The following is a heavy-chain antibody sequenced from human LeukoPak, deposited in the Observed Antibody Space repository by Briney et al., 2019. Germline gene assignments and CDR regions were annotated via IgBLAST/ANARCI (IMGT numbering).Heavy chain of an antibody. J-gene: IGHJ4*02. D-gene: IGHD3-22*01. CDR2: ITGIGGTT. Sequence: GGSLRLSCAASGFTFSSYAMTWARQPPGKGLDWVSPITGIGGTTYYADTVMGRFTISRDNSKNTLYLQMNSLRAEDTAVYYCAKDPADSSGYPPSYFDYWGQGTLVTVSS. CDR3: AKDPADSSGYPPSYFDY. CDR1: GFTFSSYA. V-gene: IGHV3-23*01.